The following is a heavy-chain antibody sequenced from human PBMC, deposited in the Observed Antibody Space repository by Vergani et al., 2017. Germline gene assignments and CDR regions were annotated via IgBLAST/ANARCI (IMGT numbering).Heavy chain of an antibody. CDR3: ARDCTNGVCYTPNWFDP. D-gene: IGHD2-8*01. V-gene: IGHV1-69*01. CDR1: GGTFSSYA. Sequence: QVQLVQSGAEVKKPGSSVKVSCKASGGTFSSYAISWVRQAPGQGLEWMGGIIPIFGTANYAQKFQGRVTITADESTSTADMELSSLRSEDTAVYYCARDCTNGVCYTPNWFDPWGQGTLVTVSS. J-gene: IGHJ5*02. CDR2: IIPIFGTA.